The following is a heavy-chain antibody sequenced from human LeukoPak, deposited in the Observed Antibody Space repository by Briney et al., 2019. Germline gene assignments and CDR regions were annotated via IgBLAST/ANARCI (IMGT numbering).Heavy chain of an antibody. J-gene: IGHJ4*02. V-gene: IGHV1-18*01. D-gene: IGHD3-22*01. CDR2: ISAYNGNT. Sequence: ASVKVSCKASGYTFTSYGISWVRQAPGQGLEWMGWISAYNGNTNYAQKLQGRVTMTTDTSTSTAYMELRSLRSDDTAVYYCARAEVYYDRSVYYYLDSGAQEPLVPVS. CDR3: ARAEVYYDRSVYYYLDS. CDR1: GYTFTSYG.